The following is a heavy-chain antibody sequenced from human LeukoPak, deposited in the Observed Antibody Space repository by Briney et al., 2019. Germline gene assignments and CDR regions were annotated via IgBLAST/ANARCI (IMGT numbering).Heavy chain of an antibody. J-gene: IGHJ6*03. V-gene: IGHV1-8*03. CDR1: GYTFTSYD. CDR3: ARAVSSGYYYYYYYMDV. CDR2: MNPDSGNT. Sequence: ASVTVSCKASGYTFTSYDINWVRQATGQGLGWMGWMNPDSGNTGYAQKFQGRVTITRNTSISTAYMELSSLRSEDTAVYYCARAVSSGYYYYYYYMDVWGKGTTVTVSS. D-gene: IGHD3-22*01.